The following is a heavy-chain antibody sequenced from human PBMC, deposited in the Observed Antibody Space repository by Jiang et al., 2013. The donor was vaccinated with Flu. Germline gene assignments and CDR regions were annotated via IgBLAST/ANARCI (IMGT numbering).Heavy chain of an antibody. Sequence: GAEVKKPGSSVKVSCKASGGTFGKHDISWVRQAPGQGLEWMGRIVPSLGIPNYAQKFQGRVTMTTDTSTSTAYMELRSLRSDDTAVYYCARDDIVVANGRAFDHWGQGTLVTVSS. CDR2: IVPSLGIP. D-gene: IGHD2-2*01. J-gene: IGHJ4*02. V-gene: IGHV1-69*04. CDR3: ARDDIVVANGRAFDH. CDR1: GGTFGKHD.